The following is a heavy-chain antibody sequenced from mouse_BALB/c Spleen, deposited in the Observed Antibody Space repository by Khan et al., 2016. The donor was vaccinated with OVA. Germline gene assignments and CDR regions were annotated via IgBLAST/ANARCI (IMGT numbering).Heavy chain of an antibody. CDR2: ISPGSGDT. Sequence: QVQLQQSGAELARPGASVKLSCKASGYTFTDYYINWVKQRTGQGLEWIGEISPGSGDTYYNEKFKGKATLTADKSSRTVYMQLSSLTAEASAVYFCARRNYFGYTFAYGGQGTLVTVSA. D-gene: IGHD1-2*01. J-gene: IGHJ3*01. CDR3: ARRNYFGYTFAY. CDR1: GYTFTDYY. V-gene: IGHV1-77*01.